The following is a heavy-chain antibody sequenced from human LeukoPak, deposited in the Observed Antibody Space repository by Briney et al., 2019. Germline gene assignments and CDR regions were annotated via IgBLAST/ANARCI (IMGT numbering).Heavy chain of an antibody. CDR2: IGTAGDT. CDR3: AREPFGQGSGSGMDV. CDR1: GFTFSSYD. D-gene: IGHD3-10*01. Sequence: GGSLRLSCAASGFTFSSYDMHWVRQATGKGLEWVSAIGTAGDTYYPGSVKGRFTISRENAKNSLYLQMNSLRAGDTAVYYCAREPFGQGSGSGMDVWGQGATVTVSS. J-gene: IGHJ6*02. V-gene: IGHV3-13*01.